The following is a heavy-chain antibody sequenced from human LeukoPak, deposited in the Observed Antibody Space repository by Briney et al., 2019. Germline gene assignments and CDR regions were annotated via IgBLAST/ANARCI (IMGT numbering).Heavy chain of an antibody. V-gene: IGHV3-43*02. CDR3: AKDDFYDSCGYYSPPLTS. D-gene: IGHD3-22*01. Sequence: GGSLCPSCAVSGFTFPDFSTDWVCQAPGKGLEWVSLITGDSGGTYYADSVRGRFTISRDNSKNSLYLQMNSLRTEDTALYYCAKDDFYDSCGYYSPPLTSWRRETLVTVSS. CDR1: GFTFPDFS. J-gene: IGHJ4*02. CDR2: ITGDSGGT.